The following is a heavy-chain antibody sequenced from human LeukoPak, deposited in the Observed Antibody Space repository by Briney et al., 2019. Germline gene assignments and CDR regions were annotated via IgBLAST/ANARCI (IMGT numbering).Heavy chain of an antibody. Sequence: GASVKVSCKASGYTFTSYYMHWVRQAPGQGLEWMGGIIPIFGTANYAQKFQGRVTITADESTSTAYMELSSLRSEDTAVYYCASSIYHPGIAPSLLSTGDIYYYYGMDVWGQGTTVTVSS. V-gene: IGHV1-69*13. CDR3: ASSIYHPGIAPSLLSTGDIYYYYGMDV. D-gene: IGHD6-13*01. CDR2: IIPIFGTA. J-gene: IGHJ6*02. CDR1: GYTFTSYY.